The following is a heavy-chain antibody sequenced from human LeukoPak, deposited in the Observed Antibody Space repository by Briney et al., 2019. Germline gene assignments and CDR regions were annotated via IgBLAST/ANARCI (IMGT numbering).Heavy chain of an antibody. D-gene: IGHD2-2*01. CDR3: AKGVAVVPAASYYFDY. V-gene: IGHV3-23*01. CDR2: ISGSGGST. J-gene: IGHJ4*02. CDR1: GFTFSSYA. Sequence: GSLRLSCAASGFTFSSYAMSWVRQAPGKGLEWVSAISGSGGSTYYADSVKGRFTISRDNSKNTLYLQMNSLRAEDTAVYYCAKGVAVVPAASYYFDYWGQGTLVTVSS.